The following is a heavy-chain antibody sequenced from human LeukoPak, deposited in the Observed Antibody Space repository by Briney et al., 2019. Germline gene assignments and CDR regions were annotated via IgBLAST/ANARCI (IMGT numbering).Heavy chain of an antibody. CDR3: ARGRDGYNFLNRGEYYYFDY. D-gene: IGHD5-24*01. CDR2: FYTSGST. CDR1: GGSISSGSYY. J-gene: IGHJ4*02. Sequence: SETLSLTCSVSGGSISSGSYYWSWIRQPAGKGLEWIGRFYTSGSTNYNPSLKSRVTISVDTSKNQFSLKLNSVTAADTAVYYCARGRDGYNFLNRGEYYYFDYWGQGTLVTVSS. V-gene: IGHV4-61*02.